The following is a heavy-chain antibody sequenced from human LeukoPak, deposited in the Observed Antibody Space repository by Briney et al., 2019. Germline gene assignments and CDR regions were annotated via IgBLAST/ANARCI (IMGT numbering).Heavy chain of an antibody. D-gene: IGHD3-10*01. CDR3: AKESQGVRGLPPLGY. J-gene: IGHJ4*02. CDR1: GFTFSSYG. V-gene: IGHV3-30*02. Sequence: GGSLRLSCAASGFTFSSYGMHWVRQAPGKGLEWVAFIRYDGSNKYYADSVKGRFTISRDNSKNTLYLQMNSLRAEDTAVYYCAKESQGVRGLPPLGYWGQGTLVTVSS. CDR2: IRYDGSNK.